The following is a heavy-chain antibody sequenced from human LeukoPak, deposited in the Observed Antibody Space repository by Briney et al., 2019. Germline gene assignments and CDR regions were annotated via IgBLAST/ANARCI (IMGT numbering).Heavy chain of an antibody. CDR3: ATSDYGGPYWYFDL. V-gene: IGHV3-43*02. CDR2: ISGDGGST. J-gene: IGHJ2*01. D-gene: IGHD4-23*01. Sequence: GGSLRLSCAASGFTLDDYAMHWVRQAPGKGLEWVSLISGDGGSTYYADSVKGRFTISRDNSKNSLYLQMNSLRTEDTALYYCATSDYGGPYWYFDLWGRGTLVTVSS. CDR1: GFTLDDYA.